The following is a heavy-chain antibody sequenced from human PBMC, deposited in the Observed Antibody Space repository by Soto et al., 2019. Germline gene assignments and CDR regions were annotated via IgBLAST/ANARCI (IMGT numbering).Heavy chain of an antibody. CDR1: GFTFSSYA. Sequence: EVELLESGGGLVQPGGSLRLSCAASGFTFSSYAMSWVRQTPGKGLEWVSGISGGGGNTYYADSVTGRFTISRDNSRNTLYLQMNSLRAADTAIYYCAKDRGDGARFSGIAVAGIPSWGQGTLVTVSS. CDR3: AKDRGDGARFSGIAVAGIPS. CDR2: ISGGGGNT. V-gene: IGHV3-23*01. J-gene: IGHJ5*02. D-gene: IGHD6-19*01.